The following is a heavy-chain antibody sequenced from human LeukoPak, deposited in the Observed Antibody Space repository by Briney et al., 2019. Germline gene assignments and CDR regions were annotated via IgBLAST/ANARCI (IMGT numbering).Heavy chain of an antibody. CDR1: GFTFDIYT. CDR3: ARAQTYGDSRLLLDY. D-gene: IGHD2-21*02. Sequence: PGGSLRLSCAASGFTFDIYTMHWVRQAPGKGLEWVSLISWDGGSTYYADSVEGRFTISRDNAKNSQYLQMNSLRVEDTALYCCARAQTYGDSRLLLDYWGQGTLVTVSS. V-gene: IGHV3-43*01. CDR2: ISWDGGST. J-gene: IGHJ4*02.